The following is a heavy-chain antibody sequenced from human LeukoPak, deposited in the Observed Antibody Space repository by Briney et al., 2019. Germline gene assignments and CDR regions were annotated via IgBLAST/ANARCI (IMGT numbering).Heavy chain of an antibody. J-gene: IGHJ6*02. V-gene: IGHV5-51*01. CDR1: GYSFATSW. CDR3: ARGAYGSGSSYNYYGMDV. CDR2: TYPDDSDS. D-gene: IGHD3-10*01. Sequence: GESLKISCKGSGYSFATSWIGWVRQMPEKGLEWMGITYPDDSDSRYSPSFEGQVTFSVDKSISTAYLQWSSLKASDTAIYYCARGAYGSGSSYNYYGMDVWGQGTPVTVSS.